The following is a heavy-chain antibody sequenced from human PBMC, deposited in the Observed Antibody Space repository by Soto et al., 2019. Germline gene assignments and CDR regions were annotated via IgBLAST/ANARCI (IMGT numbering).Heavy chain of an antibody. CDR2: IKQDGSEK. CDR1: GFTFSSYW. V-gene: IGHV3-7*01. J-gene: IGHJ4*02. CDR3: ARDVPIVATIVAFDY. Sequence: EVQLVESGGGLVQPGGSLRLSCAASGFTFSSYWMSWVRQAPGKGLEWVANIKQDGSEKYYVDSVKGRLTISRDNAKNSLYLQMNSLRAEDTAVYYCARDVPIVATIVAFDYWGQGTLVTVSS. D-gene: IGHD5-12*01.